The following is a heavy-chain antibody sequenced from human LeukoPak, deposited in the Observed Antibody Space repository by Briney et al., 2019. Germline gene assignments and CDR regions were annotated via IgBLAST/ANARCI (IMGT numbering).Heavy chain of an antibody. CDR1: GFTFSSYA. D-gene: IGHD5-18*01. Sequence: GGCLRLSCAASGFTFSSYAMHWVRQAPGKGLEWVAVISYDGSNKYYADSVKGRFTISRDNSKNTLYLQMNSLRAEDTAVYYCAREVYSYGPFDYWGQGTLVTVSS. CDR2: ISYDGSNK. CDR3: AREVYSYGPFDY. V-gene: IGHV3-30*04. J-gene: IGHJ4*02.